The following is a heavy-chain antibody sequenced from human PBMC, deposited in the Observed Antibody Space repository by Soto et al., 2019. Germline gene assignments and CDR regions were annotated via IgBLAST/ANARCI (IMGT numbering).Heavy chain of an antibody. V-gene: IGHV1-24*01. CDR1: GYTLTGLS. Sequence: ASVKVSCKVSGYTLTGLSMHWVRQAPGKGLEWMGGLDPEDGETIYAQKFQGRVTMTEDTSTDTAYMELSSLRSEDTAVYYCATSIAVAHTGRYFDYWGQGTLVTVSS. CDR3: ATSIAVAHTGRYFDY. D-gene: IGHD6-19*01. CDR2: LDPEDGET. J-gene: IGHJ4*02.